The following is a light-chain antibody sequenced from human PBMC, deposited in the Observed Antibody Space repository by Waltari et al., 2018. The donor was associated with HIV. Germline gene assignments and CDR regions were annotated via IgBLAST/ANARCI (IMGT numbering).Light chain of an antibody. CDR1: QSVSSN. CDR3: QQYNNWPPFT. CDR2: DAS. V-gene: IGKV3-15*01. J-gene: IGKJ2*01. Sequence: EIVMTQSPATLSVSPGERATLSCRASQSVSSNLAWYQQKPGQAPRLLIYDASTRATAIPARFSGSGSGTEFTLTFSSLQSEDFAVYYCQQYNNWPPFTFGQGTKLEIK.